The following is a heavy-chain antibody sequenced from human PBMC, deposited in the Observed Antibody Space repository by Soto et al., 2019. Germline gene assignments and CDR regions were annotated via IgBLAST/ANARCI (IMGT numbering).Heavy chain of an antibody. CDR2: IYYSGTT. CDR3: ARAYRTAYYYDSSGYYFFKWFDP. Sequence: TSETLSLTCTVSGGSISSGGYYWSWIRQHPGKGLEWIGYIYYSGTTYYNPSLKSRVTISVDTSKNQFSLKLSSVTAADTAVYYCARAYRTAYYYDSSGYYFFKWFDPWGQGTLVTVSS. J-gene: IGHJ5*02. D-gene: IGHD3-22*01. V-gene: IGHV4-31*03. CDR1: GGSISSGGYY.